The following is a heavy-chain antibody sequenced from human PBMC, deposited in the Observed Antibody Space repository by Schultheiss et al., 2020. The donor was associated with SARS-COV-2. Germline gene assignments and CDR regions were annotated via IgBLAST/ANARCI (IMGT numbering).Heavy chain of an antibody. CDR2: IYSGDST. CDR1: GFIFSTYW. J-gene: IGHJ5*02. V-gene: IGHV3-66*01. CDR3: ARVTSGNSAWFAGWFDP. Sequence: GESLKISCEASGFIFSTYWMHWVRQAPGKGLEWVSVIYSGDSTYYADSVKGRFIISRDNSKNILYLQMNSLRDEDTAVYYCARVTSGNSAWFAGWFDPWGQGTLVTVSS. D-gene: IGHD5-12*01.